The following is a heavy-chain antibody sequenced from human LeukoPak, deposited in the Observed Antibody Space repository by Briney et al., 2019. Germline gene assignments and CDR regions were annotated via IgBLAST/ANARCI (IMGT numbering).Heavy chain of an antibody. CDR3: ALLRGGPPMATPDY. CDR1: GGSIISGSKY. V-gene: IGHV4-39*07. D-gene: IGHD3-10*01. Sequence: SETLSLTCTVAGGSIISGSKYWGCIRQAPGTGLECIGSIYYSGTTYYNPSLKSRVTMSVDTAKHQFSLNLISLTAADTAVYFCALLRGGPPMATPDYWGQGTLVTVSS. CDR2: IYYSGTT. J-gene: IGHJ4*02.